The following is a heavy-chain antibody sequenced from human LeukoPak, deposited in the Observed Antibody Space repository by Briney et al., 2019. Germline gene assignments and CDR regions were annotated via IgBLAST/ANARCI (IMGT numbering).Heavy chain of an antibody. V-gene: IGHV3-74*01. CDR1: GFTFSNYC. J-gene: IGHJ4*02. CDR2: ICPDGTVA. Sequence: GGSLRLSCAASGFTFSNYCMHWIRQSPVKGLVWVSRICPDGTVANYEYSVKGRFTISRDNAKNMVFLQMNSLRADDTAVYYCVRDFRSADYWGQGILVNVSS. CDR3: VRDFRSADY.